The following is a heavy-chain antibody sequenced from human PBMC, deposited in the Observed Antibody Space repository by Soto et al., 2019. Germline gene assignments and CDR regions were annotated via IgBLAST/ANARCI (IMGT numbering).Heavy chain of an antibody. Sequence: GGSLRLSCAASGFTFSSYAMSWVRQAPGKGLEWVSAISGSGGSTYYADSVKGRFTISRDNSKNTLYLQMNSLRAEDTAVYYCAKVPNFWSGYYYFDYWGQGTLVTVSS. CDR3: AKVPNFWSGYYYFDY. D-gene: IGHD3-3*01. J-gene: IGHJ4*02. CDR1: GFTFSSYA. V-gene: IGHV3-23*01. CDR2: ISGSGGST.